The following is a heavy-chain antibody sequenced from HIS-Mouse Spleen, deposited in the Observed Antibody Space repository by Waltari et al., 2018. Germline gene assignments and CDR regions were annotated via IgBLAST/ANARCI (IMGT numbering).Heavy chain of an antibody. CDR2: INHSGST. CDR1: GGSFSGYY. J-gene: IGHJ4*02. Sequence: QVQLQQWGAGLLKPSETLSLTCAVYGGSFSGYYWSWIRQPPGKGLEWIGEINHSGSTNNNPSLKSRVTISVDTSKNQFSLKLSSVTAADTAVYYCARGRTPYGDYMYYFDYWGQGTLVTVSS. D-gene: IGHD4-17*01. CDR3: ARGRTPYGDYMYYFDY. V-gene: IGHV4-34*01.